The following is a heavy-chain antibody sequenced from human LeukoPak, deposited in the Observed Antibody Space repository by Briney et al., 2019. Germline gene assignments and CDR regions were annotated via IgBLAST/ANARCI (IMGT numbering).Heavy chain of an antibody. D-gene: IGHD5-18*01. CDR1: GFTFSNYA. V-gene: IGHV3-23*01. J-gene: IGHJ4*02. CDR3: ANHSDTAMVYAY. Sequence: GGSLRLSCAASGFTFSNYAMSWVRQAPGKGLEWVSAFLAAGGGTFYADSVKGRFTISRDNSKNTLNLQMNSLRAEDTAVYYCANHSDTAMVYAYWGQGTLVTVSS. CDR2: FLAAGGGT.